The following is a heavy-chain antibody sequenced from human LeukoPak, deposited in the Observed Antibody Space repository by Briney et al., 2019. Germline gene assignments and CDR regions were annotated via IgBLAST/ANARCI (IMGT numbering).Heavy chain of an antibody. D-gene: IGHD4-17*01. J-gene: IGHJ4*02. CDR1: GFTVSSNY. Sequence: GGSLRLSCAASGFTVSSNYMSWVRQAPGKGLEWVGSIKSETDGGTTYLATPVKGRFTISRDDSKNTLYLQMNSLKIEDTAIYYCTTDADLPYGDYSIDYWGQGTLVTVSS. V-gene: IGHV3-15*01. CDR3: TTDADLPYGDYSIDY. CDR2: IKSETDGGTT.